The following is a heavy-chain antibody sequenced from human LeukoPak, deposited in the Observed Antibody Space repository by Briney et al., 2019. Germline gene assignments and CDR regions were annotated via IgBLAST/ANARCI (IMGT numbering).Heavy chain of an antibody. Sequence: QSGGSLRLSCAASGFTFSTYAMSWVRQAPGGGVEWVSAISGSGGSTYYADSVKGRFTISRDNSKNTLYLHMNSLRAEDTAVYYCAKRMVTAMGGFDIWGQGTMVTVSS. CDR3: AKRMVTAMGGFDI. D-gene: IGHD2-21*02. V-gene: IGHV3-23*01. CDR1: GFTFSTYA. J-gene: IGHJ3*02. CDR2: ISGSGGST.